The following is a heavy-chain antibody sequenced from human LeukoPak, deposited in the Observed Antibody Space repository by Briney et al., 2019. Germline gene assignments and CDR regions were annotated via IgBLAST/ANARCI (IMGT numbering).Heavy chain of an antibody. CDR2: IYSGGST. D-gene: IGHD3-22*01. Sequence: GGSLRLSCAASGFTVSSNYMSWVRQAPGKGLEWVSVIYSGGSTYYADSVKGRFTISRDNSKNTLYLQMNSLRAEDTAVYYCAKTGNYYDSSVSFDYWGQGTLVTVSS. CDR3: AKTGNYYDSSVSFDY. J-gene: IGHJ4*02. V-gene: IGHV3-66*01. CDR1: GFTVSSNY.